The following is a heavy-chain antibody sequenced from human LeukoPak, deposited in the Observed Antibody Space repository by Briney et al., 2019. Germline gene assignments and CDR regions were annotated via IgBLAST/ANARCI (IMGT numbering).Heavy chain of an antibody. Sequence: ASETLSLTCTVSGGSISSYYWSWIRQPPGKGLEWIGYIYYSGSTNYNPSLKSRVTISVDTSKNQFSLKLTSVTAADTAVYYCARGRTSMAAANWFDPWGQGTLVTVSS. CDR1: GGSISSYY. J-gene: IGHJ5*02. CDR3: ARGRTSMAAANWFDP. D-gene: IGHD5-18*01. CDR2: IYYSGST. V-gene: IGHV4-59*12.